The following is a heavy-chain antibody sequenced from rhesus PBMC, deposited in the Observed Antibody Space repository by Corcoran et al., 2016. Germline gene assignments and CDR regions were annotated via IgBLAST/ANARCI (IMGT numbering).Heavy chain of an antibody. V-gene: IGHV4-106*01. D-gene: IGHD4-23*01. CDR2: IYGSGGGT. Sequence: QVQLQESGPGLVKPSETLSLTCAVSGGSISDDYYWSWIRQPPGKGLEWIGYIYGSGGGTNYNPSLKNGVTISIGTSKNQFSLKLSYVTAADTAVYYCARGEYSNYFDYWGQGVLVTVSS. CDR3: ARGEYSNYFDY. J-gene: IGHJ4*01. CDR1: GGSISDDYY.